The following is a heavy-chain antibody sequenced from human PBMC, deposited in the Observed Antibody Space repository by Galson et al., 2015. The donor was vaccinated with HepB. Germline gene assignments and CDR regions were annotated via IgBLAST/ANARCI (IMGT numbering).Heavy chain of an antibody. V-gene: IGHV1-69-2*01. J-gene: IGHJ3*02. CDR2: VDPEDGET. D-gene: IGHD6-13*01. Sequence: VKVSCKASGYKFTSYYMHWVRQAPGKGLEWMGLVDPEDGETIYAEKFQGRVTITADTSTDTAYMELSSLRSEDTAVYYCATALSAAAGNAFDIWGQGTMVTVSS. CDR1: GYKFTSYY. CDR3: ATALSAAAGNAFDI.